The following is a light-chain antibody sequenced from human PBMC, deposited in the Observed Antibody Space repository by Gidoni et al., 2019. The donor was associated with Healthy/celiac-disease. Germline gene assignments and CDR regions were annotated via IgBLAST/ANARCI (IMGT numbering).Light chain of an antibody. CDR3: QQYGSSLWT. Sequence: EIVLTQSPGTLSLSPGERATLSCRASQSVSISYLAWYQQKPGQAPRLLIYGASSRATGIPDMFSGSGSGTDFTLTISRLEPEDFAVYYCQQYGSSLWTFXQXTKVEIK. CDR2: GAS. V-gene: IGKV3-20*01. J-gene: IGKJ1*01. CDR1: QSVSISY.